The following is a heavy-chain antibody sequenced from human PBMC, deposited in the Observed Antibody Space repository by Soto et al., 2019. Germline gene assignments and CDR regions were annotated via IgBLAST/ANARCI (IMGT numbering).Heavy chain of an antibody. CDR3: AKDPSGSYPQYNY. J-gene: IGHJ4*02. CDR2: ISGSGGST. CDR1: GFTFSSYA. Sequence: EVQLLESGGGLVQPGGSLRLSCAASGFTFSSYAMSWVRQAPGKGLEWVSAISGSGGSTYYADSVKGRFTISRDNTKNTLYLQMNSLRAEDTGVYYCAKDPSGSYPQYNYWGQGTLVTVSS. D-gene: IGHD1-26*01. V-gene: IGHV3-23*01.